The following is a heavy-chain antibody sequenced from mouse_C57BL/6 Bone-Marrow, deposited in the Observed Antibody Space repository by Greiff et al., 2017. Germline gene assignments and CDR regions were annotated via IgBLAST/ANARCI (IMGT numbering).Heavy chain of an antibody. D-gene: IGHD1-1*01. V-gene: IGHV6-6*01. CDR2: IRNKANNHAT. Sequence: EVQVVESGGGLVQPGGSMKLSCAASGFTFSDAWMDWVRQSPEKGLEWVAEIRNKANNHATYYAESVKGRFTISRDDSKSSVYLQMNSLRAEDTGICYCSRRPSTTGVAHIDVWGTGTTVTVSA. J-gene: IGHJ1*03. CDR1: GFTFSDAW. CDR3: SRRPSTTGVAHIDV.